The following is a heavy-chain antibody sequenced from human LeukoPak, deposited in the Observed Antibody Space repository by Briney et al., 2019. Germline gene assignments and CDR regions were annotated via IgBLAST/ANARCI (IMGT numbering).Heavy chain of an antibody. V-gene: IGHV3-33*01. D-gene: IGHD5-18*01. CDR3: ARGRRGYSFVDY. CDR2: IWYDGSNK. J-gene: IGHJ4*02. CDR1: GFTFSSYG. Sequence: GGSLRLSCAASGFTFSSYGMHWVRQAPGKGLEWVAVIWYDGSNKYYADSVKGRFTISRDNSKNTLYLQMNSLRAEDTAVYYCARGRRGYSFVDYWGQGTLVTASS.